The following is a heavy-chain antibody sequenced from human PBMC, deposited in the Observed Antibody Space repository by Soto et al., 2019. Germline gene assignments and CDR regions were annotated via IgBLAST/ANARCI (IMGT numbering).Heavy chain of an antibody. J-gene: IGHJ6*02. CDR1: GFTFHNYA. Sequence: GGSPRLSCAASGFTFHNYAMHWVRQAPGKGLEWVAGISWNSGNIDFGDSEKGRFTISRDNAKNSLYLQMNSLRPEDTAVYYCTRDRPIVLVPAATSDYYGMDVWGQGTTVTVSS. CDR2: ISWNSGNI. V-gene: IGHV3-9*01. CDR3: TRDRPIVLVPAATSDYYGMDV. D-gene: IGHD2-2*01.